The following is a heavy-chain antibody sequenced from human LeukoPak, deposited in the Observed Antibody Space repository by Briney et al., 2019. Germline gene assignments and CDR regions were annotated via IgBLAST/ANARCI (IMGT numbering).Heavy chain of an antibody. Sequence: GGSLRLSCAASGFTFSDYWLSWVRQAPGKGLEWVANIKQDGTEKIYVDSVKGRFTISRDNARSSLSLQMNSLRAEDTAVYYCVRGPYALFWGQGTLVSVSS. D-gene: IGHD2-2*01. CDR3: VRGPYALF. J-gene: IGHJ4*02. V-gene: IGHV3-7*01. CDR2: IKQDGTEK. CDR1: GFTFSDYW.